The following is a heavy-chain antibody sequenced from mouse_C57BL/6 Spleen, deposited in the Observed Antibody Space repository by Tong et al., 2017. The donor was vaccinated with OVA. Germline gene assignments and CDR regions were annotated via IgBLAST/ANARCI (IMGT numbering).Heavy chain of an antibody. V-gene: IGHV1-62-2*01. CDR3: ARSRYYFDY. Sequence: VQLQESGAELVKPGASVKLSCKASGYTFTEYTIHWVKQRSGQGLEWIGWFYPGSGSTNYNEKFKGKATFTADTSSNTAYMQLSSLTSEDSAVYYCARSRYYFDYWGQGTTLTVSS. CDR1: GYTFTEYT. CDR2: FYPGSGST. J-gene: IGHJ2*01.